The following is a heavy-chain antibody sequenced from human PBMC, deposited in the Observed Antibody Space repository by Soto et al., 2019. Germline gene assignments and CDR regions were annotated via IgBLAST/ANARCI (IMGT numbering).Heavy chain of an antibody. CDR3: ARGWTMVRGVIPFGDY. D-gene: IGHD3-10*01. Sequence: QVQLQQWGAGLLKPSETLSLTCAVYGGSFSGYYWSWIRQPPGKGLEWIGEINHSGSTNYNPSLKSRVTISVDTSKNQFSLKLSSVTAADTAVYYCARGWTMVRGVIPFGDYWGQGTLVTVSS. CDR1: GGSFSGYY. CDR2: INHSGST. J-gene: IGHJ4*02. V-gene: IGHV4-34*01.